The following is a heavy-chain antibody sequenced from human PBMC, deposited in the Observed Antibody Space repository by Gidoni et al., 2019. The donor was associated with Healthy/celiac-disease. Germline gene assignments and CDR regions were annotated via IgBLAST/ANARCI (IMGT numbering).Heavy chain of an antibody. CDR1: GFTFGDYA. V-gene: IGHV3-49*05. Sequence: EVQLVESGGGLVKPGRSMRLACTAAGFTFGDYAMSWFRQAPGKGLEWVGFIRSIAYGGTTEYAASVKGRFTISRDDSKSIAYLQMNSLKTEDTAVYYCTREAYCGGDCYPTDYWGQGTLVTVSS. CDR2: IRSIAYGGTT. J-gene: IGHJ4*02. CDR3: TREAYCGGDCYPTDY. D-gene: IGHD2-21*02.